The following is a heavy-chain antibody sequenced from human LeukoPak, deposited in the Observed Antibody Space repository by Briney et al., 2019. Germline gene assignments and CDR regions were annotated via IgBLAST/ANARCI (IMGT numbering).Heavy chain of an antibody. D-gene: IGHD4-23*01. Sequence: GGSLRLSCAASGFTFTNAWMSWVRHAPGKGLEWVANIKQDGSEKYYVDSVKGRFTISRDNAKNSLYLQMNSLRAEDTAVYYCARVVVTPVLDAFDIWGQGTMVTVSS. V-gene: IGHV3-7*05. CDR1: GFTFTNAW. J-gene: IGHJ3*02. CDR3: ARVVVTPVLDAFDI. CDR2: IKQDGSEK.